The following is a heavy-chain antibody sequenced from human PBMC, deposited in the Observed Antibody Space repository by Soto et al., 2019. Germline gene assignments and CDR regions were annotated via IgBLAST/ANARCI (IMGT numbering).Heavy chain of an antibody. CDR2: VYYTGTT. CDR1: GGSIGSYH. Sequence: QVLLQESGPGQVKPSETLSLTCTVSGGSIGSYHWSWVRQPPGKGLAWIASVYYTGTTNYNPSLGSLVTISLDAPENQISLKLTSVTAADTAFYYCARDTVLTGMFDFWGQGTLVTVSS. CDR3: ARDTVLTGMFDF. V-gene: IGHV4-59*01. J-gene: IGHJ4*02. D-gene: IGHD4-17*01.